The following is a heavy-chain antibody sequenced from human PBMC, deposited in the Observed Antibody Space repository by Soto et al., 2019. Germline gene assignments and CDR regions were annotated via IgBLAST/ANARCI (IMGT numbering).Heavy chain of an antibody. CDR3: ASSFSRDAFHI. Sequence: PWETLSLTCTFSVASISSGSYYCSWVRQPPGKGLEWIGYIYYSGSTNYNPALKSRVTISVDTSKNQLSLKLSSVTAADTAVYYCASSFSRDAFHIWGQGTTVIVSS. CDR2: IYYSGST. V-gene: IGHV4-61*01. CDR1: VASISSGSYY. J-gene: IGHJ3*02.